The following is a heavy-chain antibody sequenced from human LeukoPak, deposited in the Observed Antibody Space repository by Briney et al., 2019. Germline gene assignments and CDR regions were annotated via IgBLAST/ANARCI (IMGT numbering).Heavy chain of an antibody. V-gene: IGHV1-8*03. Sequence: GASVKVSCKASGYTFTSYDINWVRQATGQGLEWMGWMNPNSGNTGYAQKFQGRVTITRNTSISTAYMELSSLRSEDTAVYYCATQRVADWFDPWGQGTLVTVSS. J-gene: IGHJ5*02. CDR2: MNPNSGNT. CDR1: GYTFTSYD. CDR3: ATQRVADWFDP.